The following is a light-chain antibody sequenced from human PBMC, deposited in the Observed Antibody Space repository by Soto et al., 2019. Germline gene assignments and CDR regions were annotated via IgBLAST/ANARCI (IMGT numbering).Light chain of an antibody. CDR2: AAS. CDR3: QQYSSYPSLT. Sequence: DLQITQSPFSMSASVGDRVTITCRASQYISSYLNWYQQKPREAPKRLIYAASNLQTGVPSRFSGSGSGTEFTLTISSLQPDDFATYYCQQYSSYPSLTFGGGTKVDI. V-gene: IGKV1-17*01. J-gene: IGKJ4*01. CDR1: QYISSY.